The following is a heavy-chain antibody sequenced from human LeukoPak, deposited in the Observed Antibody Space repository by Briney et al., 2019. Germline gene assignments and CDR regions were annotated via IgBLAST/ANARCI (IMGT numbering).Heavy chain of an antibody. J-gene: IGHJ4*02. V-gene: IGHV3-21*01. D-gene: IGHD5-18*01. Sequence: AGSLRLSCAASGFTFSSYSMNWVRQAPGKGLQWVSSIISSSSYIYYADSVKGRFTISRDNAKNSLYLQMNSLRAEDTAVYYCASKEYSYGSNRPQPDYWGQGTLVTVSS. CDR3: ASKEYSYGSNRPQPDY. CDR1: GFTFSSYS. CDR2: IISSSSYI.